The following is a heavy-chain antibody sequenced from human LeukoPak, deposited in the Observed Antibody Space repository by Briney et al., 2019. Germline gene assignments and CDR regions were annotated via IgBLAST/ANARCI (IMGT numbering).Heavy chain of an antibody. V-gene: IGHV3-23*01. CDR3: AKETGSDYYYYMDV. J-gene: IGHJ6*03. CDR1: GSTFSYYA. CDR2: ISGSGGST. D-gene: IGHD6-6*01. Sequence: GGSLRLSCAASGSTFSYYAMSWVRQAPGKGLEWVSAISGSGGSTYYADSVKGRFTISRDNSKNTLYLQMNSLRAEDTAVYYCAKETGSDYYYYMDVWGKGTTVTVSS.